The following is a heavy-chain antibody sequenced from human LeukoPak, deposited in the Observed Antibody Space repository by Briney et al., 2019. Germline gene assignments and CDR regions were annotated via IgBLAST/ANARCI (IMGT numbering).Heavy chain of an antibody. CDR2: ISGSGGST. V-gene: IGHV3-23*01. D-gene: IGHD5-18*01. Sequence: PGGSLRLSCAASGFTFSSYSMNWVRQAPGKGLEWVSAISGSGGSTYYADSVKGRFTISRDNSKNTLYLQMNSLRAEDTAVYYCAKCIRGYSYGYVGDYYMDVWGKGTTVTVSS. J-gene: IGHJ6*03. CDR1: GFTFSSYS. CDR3: AKCIRGYSYGYVGDYYMDV.